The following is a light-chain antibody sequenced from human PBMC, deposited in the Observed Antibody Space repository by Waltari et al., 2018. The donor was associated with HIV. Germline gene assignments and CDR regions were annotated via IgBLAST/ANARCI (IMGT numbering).Light chain of an antibody. J-gene: IGKJ1*01. CDR1: QSVLYSSNNKNY. V-gene: IGKV4-1*01. Sequence: DIVMTQSPDSLAVSLGERATINCRYSQSVLYSSNNKNYLAWYQQKPGQPPKLLIYWASTRESGVPDRFSGSESGTDFTLTISSLQAEDVAVYYCQQYFSTPWTFGQGTKVEIK. CDR3: QQYFSTPWT. CDR2: WAS.